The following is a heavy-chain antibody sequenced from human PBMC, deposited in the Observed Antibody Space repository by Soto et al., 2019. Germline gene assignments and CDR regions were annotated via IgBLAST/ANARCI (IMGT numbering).Heavy chain of an antibody. J-gene: IGHJ3*02. CDR3: ARRGLEVDAFDI. CDR2: IYYSGST. D-gene: IGHD4-17*01. V-gene: IGHV4-59*08. CDR1: GGSISSYY. Sequence: QVQLQESGPGLVKPSEPLSLTCTVSGGSISSYYWSWIRQPPGKGLEWIGYIYYSGSTNYNPSLKSRVTLSVDTSKNQFSLKLSSVTAADTAVYYCARRGLEVDAFDIWVQGTMVTVSS.